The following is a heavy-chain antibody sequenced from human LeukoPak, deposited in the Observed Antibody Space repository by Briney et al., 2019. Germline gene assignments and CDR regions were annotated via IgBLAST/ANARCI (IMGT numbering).Heavy chain of an antibody. CDR3: ARGAHGMDV. CDR2: ISYDGSNK. V-gene: IGHV3-30-3*01. CDR1: GFTFSSYA. Sequence: GRSLRLSCAASGFTFSSYAMHWVRQAPGKGLEWVAVISYDGSNKYYADSVKGRFTISRDNSKSTLYLQMNSLRAEDTAVYYCARGAHGMDVWGQGTTVTVSS. J-gene: IGHJ6*02.